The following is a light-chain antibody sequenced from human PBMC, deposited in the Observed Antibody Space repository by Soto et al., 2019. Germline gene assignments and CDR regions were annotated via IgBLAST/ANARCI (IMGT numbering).Light chain of an antibody. CDR2: GAS. J-gene: IGKJ1*01. V-gene: IGKV3-20*01. CDR3: QQYGSSPPRT. CDR1: QSVSSY. Sequence: EIVLTPSPATLSLSPGERATLSCRASQSVSSYLAWYQQKPGQAPRLLIYGASTRATDVPDRFSGSGSGADFTLSISRLEPEDFAVYYCQQYGSSPPRTFGQGTKVDIK.